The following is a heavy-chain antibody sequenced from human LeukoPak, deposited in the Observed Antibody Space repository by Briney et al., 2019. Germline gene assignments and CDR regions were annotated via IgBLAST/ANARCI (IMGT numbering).Heavy chain of an antibody. D-gene: IGHD3-10*01. V-gene: IGHV5-51*01. J-gene: IGHJ5*02. CDR1: GYSFTSYW. Sequence: GESLKISCKGSGYSFTSYWIGWVRQMPGKGLEWMGIIYPGDSDTRYSPSFQGQVTISADKSISTAYLQWSSLKASDTAMYYSARLAITMVRGVEYDWFDPWGQGTLVTVSS. CDR3: ARLAITMVRGVEYDWFDP. CDR2: IYPGDSDT.